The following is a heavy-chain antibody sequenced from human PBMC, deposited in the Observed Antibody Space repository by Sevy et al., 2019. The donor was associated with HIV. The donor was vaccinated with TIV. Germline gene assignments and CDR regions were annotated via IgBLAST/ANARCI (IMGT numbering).Heavy chain of an antibody. J-gene: IGHJ6*02. CDR1: GFTFSSYA. D-gene: IGHD3-3*01. CDR3: ARRPDFGVVIPTGVMDV. CDR2: ISGSGGST. Sequence: GGSLRLSCAASGFTFSSYAMSWVRQAPGKGLQWVSVISGSGGSTYYADSVKGRFTIFRDNSKITMYLQMNSLRAEDTAVYYCARRPDFGVVIPTGVMDVWGQGTTVTVSS. V-gene: IGHV3-23*01.